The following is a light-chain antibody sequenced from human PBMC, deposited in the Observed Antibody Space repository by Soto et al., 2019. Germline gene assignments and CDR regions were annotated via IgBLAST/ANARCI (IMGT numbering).Light chain of an antibody. V-gene: IGKV3-20*01. CDR2: GAT. CDR1: QSVISSN. J-gene: IGKJ4*01. CDR3: QQYGTSPLT. Sequence: EIVLTQSPGTLSLSPGERVTISCRASQSVISSNLAWYQQKPGQPPSLLIYGATSRASGIPDRFSGTGSGTDFILTISRLEPEDFAVYYCQQYGTSPLTVGGGTKVDIK.